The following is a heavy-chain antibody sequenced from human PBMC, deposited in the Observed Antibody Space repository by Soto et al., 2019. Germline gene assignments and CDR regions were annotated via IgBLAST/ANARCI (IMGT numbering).Heavy chain of an antibody. J-gene: IGHJ5*02. D-gene: IGHD2-8*01. CDR2: ISYDGSNK. Sequence: QVQLVESGGGVVQPGRSLRLSCAASGFTFSSYGMHWVRQAPGKGLEWVAVISYDGSNKYYADSVKGRFTISRDNSKNTLYLQMNSLRAEDTAVYYCAGVRGYCTNGVCQEPDPWGQGTLVTVSS. CDR3: AGVRGYCTNGVCQEPDP. CDR1: GFTFSSYG. V-gene: IGHV3-30*03.